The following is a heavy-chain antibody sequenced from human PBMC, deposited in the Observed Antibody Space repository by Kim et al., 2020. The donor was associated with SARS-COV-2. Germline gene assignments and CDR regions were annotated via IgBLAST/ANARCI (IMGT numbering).Heavy chain of an antibody. CDR2: IYYSGST. CDR3: ARVNPPGIAVAGSLAFDY. V-gene: IGHV4-59*13. CDR1: GGSISSYY. Sequence: SETLSLTCTVSGGSISSYYWSWIRQPPGKGLEWIGYIYYSGSTNYNPSLKSRVTISVDTSKNQFSLKLSSVTAADTAVYYCARVNPPGIAVAGSLAFDYWGQGTLVTVSP. D-gene: IGHD6-19*01. J-gene: IGHJ4*02.